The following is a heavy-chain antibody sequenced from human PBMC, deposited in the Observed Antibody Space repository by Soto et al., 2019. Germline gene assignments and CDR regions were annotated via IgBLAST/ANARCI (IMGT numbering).Heavy chain of an antibody. CDR2: IYYSGST. V-gene: IGHV4-59*01. CDR3: ATDRDGYNYFDY. Sequence: PSETLSLTCTVSGGSITSYYWNWIRQPPGKGLEWIGYIYYSGSTNYNPSLKSRVSLSVDTSKNQFSLKVYSVTAADTAVYYCATDRDGYNYFDYWGQGTLVTVSS. J-gene: IGHJ4*02. CDR1: GGSITSYY. D-gene: IGHD5-12*01.